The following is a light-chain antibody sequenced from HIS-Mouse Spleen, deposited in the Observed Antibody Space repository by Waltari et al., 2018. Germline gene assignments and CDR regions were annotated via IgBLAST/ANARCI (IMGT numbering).Light chain of an antibody. J-gene: IGLJ1*01. CDR2: DVS. CDR1: SSDVGGYHY. Sequence: QSALTQPASVSGSPGQSITISCTATSSDVGGYHYVSWYQQHPSKAPKLMIYDVSNRPSGVSNRFSGSKSGNTASLTISGLQAEDEADYYCSSYTSSSTYVFGTGTKVTVL. V-gene: IGLV2-14*03. CDR3: SSYTSSSTYV.